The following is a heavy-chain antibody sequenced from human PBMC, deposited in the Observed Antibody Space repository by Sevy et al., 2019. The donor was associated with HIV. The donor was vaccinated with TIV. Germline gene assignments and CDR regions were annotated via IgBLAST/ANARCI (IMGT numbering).Heavy chain of an antibody. J-gene: IGHJ6*02. V-gene: IGHV3-48*01. CDR3: ARVMTTVTTEDYYGMDV. D-gene: IGHD4-17*01. CDR2: ISSSSSTI. Sequence: GGSLRLSCAASGFTFSSYSMNWVRQAPGKGLEWVSYISSSSSTIYYADSVKGRFTISRDNDKNSLYLQMNSLRAEDTAVYYCARVMTTVTTEDYYGMDVWGQGTTVTVSS. CDR1: GFTFSSYS.